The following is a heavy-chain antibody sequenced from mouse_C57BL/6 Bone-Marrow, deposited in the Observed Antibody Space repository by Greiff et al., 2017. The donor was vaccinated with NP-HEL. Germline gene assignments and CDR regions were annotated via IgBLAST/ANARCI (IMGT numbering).Heavy chain of an antibody. CDR2: IDPSDSYT. CDR3: ARGYYYDSSSVYYFDY. Sequence: VQLQQPGAELVRPGTSVKLSCKASGYTFTSYWMHWVKQRPGQGLEWIGVIDPSDSYTNYNQKFKGKATLTVDTSSSTAYMQLSSLTSEDSAVYYCARGYYYDSSSVYYFDYWGQGTTLTVSS. CDR1: GYTFTSYW. J-gene: IGHJ2*01. V-gene: IGHV1-59*01. D-gene: IGHD1-1*01.